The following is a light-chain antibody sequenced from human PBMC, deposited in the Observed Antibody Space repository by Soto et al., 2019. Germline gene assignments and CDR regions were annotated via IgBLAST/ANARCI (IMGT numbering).Light chain of an antibody. CDR1: SSNIGSNT. CDR2: SNN. Sequence: QSVLTQPPSASGTPGQRVTISCSGSSSNIGSNTVNWYQQLPGTAPKLLIYSNNQRPSGVPDRFSGFKSGTSASLAISGLQSEDEADYDCAAWDDSLNGVVFGGGTTVTVL. CDR3: AAWDDSLNGVV. V-gene: IGLV1-44*01. J-gene: IGLJ2*01.